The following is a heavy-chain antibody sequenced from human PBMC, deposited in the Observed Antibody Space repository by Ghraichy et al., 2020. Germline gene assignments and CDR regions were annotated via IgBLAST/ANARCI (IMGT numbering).Heavy chain of an antibody. CDR3: ARRSSHPNIDFKFDY. CDR2: IYSSGRT. V-gene: IGHV4-4*09. J-gene: IGHJ4*02. CDR1: GDSINSYY. D-gene: IGHD3-3*01. Sequence: ETLSLTCTVSGDSINSYYCSWIRQPPGKGLEWIGDIYSSGRTIYNPSLRSRLSMSVDTSENQISLELSSVTAADTAVYFCARRSSHPNIDFKFDYWGQGILVTVSS.